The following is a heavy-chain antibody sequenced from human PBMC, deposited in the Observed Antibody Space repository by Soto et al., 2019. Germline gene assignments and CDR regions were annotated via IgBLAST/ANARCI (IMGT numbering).Heavy chain of an antibody. D-gene: IGHD2-8*01. CDR1: GYSFDSYG. J-gene: IGHJ4*02. CDR2: ISGRNGKT. V-gene: IGHV1-18*01. CDR3: ARDPAYVDLVKTMNLVNGLFEY. Sequence: ASVKVSCKASGYSFDSYGLNWVRQAPGQGLEWMGWISGRNGKTKYAEKFQGRVTMTTDTSTNTAYMELRSLTTDDTAIYYCARDPAYVDLVKTMNLVNGLFEYWGQGPRVTVSS.